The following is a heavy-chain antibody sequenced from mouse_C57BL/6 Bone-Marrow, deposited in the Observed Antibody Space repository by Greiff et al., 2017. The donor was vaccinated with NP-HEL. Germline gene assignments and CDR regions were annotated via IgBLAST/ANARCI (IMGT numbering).Heavy chain of an antibody. Sequence: EVKLVESGGGLVQPGGSLSLSCAASGFTFTDYYISWVRQPPGKALEWLGFIRNKANGYTTEYSASVKGRFTISRDNSQSILYLQMNALRAEDSATYYCARYIWDYDLAYWGQGTLVTVSA. V-gene: IGHV7-3*01. D-gene: IGHD2-4*01. J-gene: IGHJ3*01. CDR1: GFTFTDYY. CDR2: IRNKANGYTT. CDR3: ARYIWDYDLAY.